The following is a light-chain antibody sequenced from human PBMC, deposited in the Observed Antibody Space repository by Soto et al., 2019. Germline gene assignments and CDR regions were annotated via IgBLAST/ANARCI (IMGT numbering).Light chain of an antibody. CDR2: LGS. CDR1: ASRLHMNGYNY. J-gene: IGKJ1*01. V-gene: IGKV2-28*01. CDR3: QKDNGPPRT. Sequence: SAMTLSNISLSVTPGEAASISCMSSASRLHMNGYNYLDWYMHKPGQSPKLLIYLGSNRAAGGPDRFFGGGSGTDFTLTIISRRAPDVVALYYQKDNGPPRTFCQGAKVDIK.